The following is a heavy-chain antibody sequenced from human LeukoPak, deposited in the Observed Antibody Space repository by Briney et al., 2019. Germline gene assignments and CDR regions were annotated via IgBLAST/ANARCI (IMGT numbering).Heavy chain of an antibody. CDR1: SGSVSNGDYY. CDR3: ARSRNYYGSGDY. V-gene: IGHV4-61*08. CDR2: IYYTGSA. D-gene: IGHD3-10*01. J-gene: IGHJ4*02. Sequence: PSETLSPTCTVSSGSVSNGDYYWSWLRQPPGKALEWIGYIYYTGSAYYNPSLGGRVTLSVDTSKNQFSVKLNSVTAADTAVYYCARSRNYYGSGDYWGQGTLVTVSS.